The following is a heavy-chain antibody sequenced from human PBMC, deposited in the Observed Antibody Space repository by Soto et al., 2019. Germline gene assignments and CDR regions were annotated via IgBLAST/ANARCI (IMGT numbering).Heavy chain of an antibody. J-gene: IGHJ6*03. V-gene: IGHV4-34*01. Sequence: QVQLQQWGAGLLKPSETLSLTCAVYGGSFSGYYWSWIRQPPGKGLEWIGEINHSGSTNYNPSLKSRVTISVDTSKNQFSLKLSSVTAADTAVYYCARVPNRNWNYGFQTYYYYMDVWGKGTTVTVSS. CDR2: INHSGST. CDR3: ARVPNRNWNYGFQTYYYYMDV. CDR1: GGSFSGYY. D-gene: IGHD1-7*01.